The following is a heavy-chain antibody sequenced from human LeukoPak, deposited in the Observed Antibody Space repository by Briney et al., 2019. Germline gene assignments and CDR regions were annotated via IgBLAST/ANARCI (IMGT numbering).Heavy chain of an antibody. Sequence: PSETLSLTCTVSGGSISSYYWSWIRQPPGKGLEWIGEINHSGSTNYNPSLKSRVTISVDTSKNQFSLKLSSVTAADTAVYYCARGEDWGQGTLVTVSS. CDR3: ARGED. CDR1: GGSISSYY. J-gene: IGHJ4*02. V-gene: IGHV4-34*01. CDR2: INHSGST.